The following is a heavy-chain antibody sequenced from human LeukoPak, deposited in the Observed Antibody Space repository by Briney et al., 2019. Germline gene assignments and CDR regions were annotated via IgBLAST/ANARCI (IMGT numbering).Heavy chain of an antibody. CDR3: ARAGTNGIAARPGKNKRNYYYYYMDV. CDR2: MNPNSGNT. J-gene: IGHJ6*03. Sequence: GASVKVSCKASGYTFTSYDINWVRQATGQGRGWMGWMNPNSGNTGYAQKFQGRVTMTRNTSISTAYMELSSLRSEDTAVYYCARAGTNGIAARPGKNKRNYYYYYMDVWGKGTTVTVSS. D-gene: IGHD6-6*01. CDR1: GYTFTSYD. V-gene: IGHV1-8*01.